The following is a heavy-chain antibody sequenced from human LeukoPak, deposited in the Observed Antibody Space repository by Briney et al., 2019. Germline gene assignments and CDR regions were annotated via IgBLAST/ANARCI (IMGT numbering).Heavy chain of an antibody. J-gene: IGHJ5*02. CDR2: VNGKRGDT. CDR3: ARDFSWGPDR. CDR1: GFSLTDHY. D-gene: IGHD7-27*01. V-gene: IGHV1-2*02. Sequence: ASVTVSCKASGFSLTDHYMHWLRQAPGQGLEWMGWVNGKRGDTNYAQQFQDRVLMTRDTSINTIYMELTRLTTDDTATYYCARDFSWGPDRWGQGTLVTVSS.